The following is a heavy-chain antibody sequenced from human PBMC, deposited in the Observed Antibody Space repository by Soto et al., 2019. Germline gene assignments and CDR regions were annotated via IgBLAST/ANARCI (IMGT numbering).Heavy chain of an antibody. Sequence: EVQLVESGGGLVQPGGSLRLSCAASGFTFSSYSMNWVRQAPGKGLEWVSYISSSSSTIYYADSVKGRFTTSRDNAKNSLYLQMNSLRDEDTAVYYCARDGSGYDTTYYYYGMDVWGQGTTVTVSS. J-gene: IGHJ6*02. CDR1: GFTFSSYS. V-gene: IGHV3-48*02. CDR3: ARDGSGYDTTYYYYGMDV. CDR2: ISSSSSTI. D-gene: IGHD5-12*01.